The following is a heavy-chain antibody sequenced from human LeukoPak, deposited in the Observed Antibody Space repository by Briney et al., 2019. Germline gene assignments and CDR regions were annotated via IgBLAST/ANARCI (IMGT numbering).Heavy chain of an antibody. V-gene: IGHV1-69*06. CDR2: IIPIFGTA. J-gene: IGHJ3*02. CDR1: GGTFSSYA. Sequence: ASVKVSCKASGGTFSSYAIIWGRQAPGQGLEWMGGIIPIFGTANYAQKFQGRVTITADKSTSTAYMELSSLRSDDTAVYYCARLLWFGESGFDAFDMWGQGTMVTVSS. D-gene: IGHD3-10*01. CDR3: ARLLWFGESGFDAFDM.